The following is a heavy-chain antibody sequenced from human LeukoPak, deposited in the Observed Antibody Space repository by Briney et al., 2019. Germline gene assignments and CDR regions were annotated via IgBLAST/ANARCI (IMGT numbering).Heavy chain of an antibody. CDR1: GFTFSTSA. Sequence: PGGSLRLSCAASGFTFSTSAMGGVRQAPGKGLEWVSSIKGGGGDPFYADSVKGRFTISRDNSKNTLFLQLNSLRAEDRAVYYCAKGGHDYNPFYWWGQGTLVTVSS. V-gene: IGHV3-23*01. J-gene: IGHJ4*02. D-gene: IGHD4-11*01. CDR3: AKGGHDYNPFYW. CDR2: IKGGGGDP.